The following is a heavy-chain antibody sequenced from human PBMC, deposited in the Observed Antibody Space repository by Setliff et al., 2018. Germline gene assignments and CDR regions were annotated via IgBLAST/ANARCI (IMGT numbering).Heavy chain of an antibody. D-gene: IGHD3-22*01. J-gene: IGHJ4*02. V-gene: IGHV3-11*04. CDR1: GFTFGSYW. Sequence: GGSLRLSCAASGFTFGSYWMTWIRQTPRKGLEWISHIDPRGSPVDYVDSVKGRFTISRDNTKNLVYLDMSSLRSEDTAVYYCAKVLDTTGYYYFDFRGQGTLVTVSS. CDR2: IDPRGSPV. CDR3: AKVLDTTGYYYFDF.